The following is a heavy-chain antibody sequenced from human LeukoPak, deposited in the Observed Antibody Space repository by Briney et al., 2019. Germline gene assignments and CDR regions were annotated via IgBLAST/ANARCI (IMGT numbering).Heavy chain of an antibody. V-gene: IGHV4-59*12. CDR1: GGSISGYY. Sequence: PSETLSLTCSVSGGSISGYYWNWIRQPPGKRLEFIGYIYYSGSTNYNPSLKSRVTISVDTSKNQFSLKLSSVTAADTAVYYCARLYCSGGSCYPNLFREFDYWGQGTLVTVSS. CDR2: IYYSGST. D-gene: IGHD2-15*01. J-gene: IGHJ4*02. CDR3: ARLYCSGGSCYPNLFREFDY.